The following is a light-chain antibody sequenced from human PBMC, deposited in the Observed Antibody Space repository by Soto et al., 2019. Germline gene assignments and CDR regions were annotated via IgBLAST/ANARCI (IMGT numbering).Light chain of an antibody. Sequence: ENVLTQSPGTLSLSPGERATLSCRASQSVTSNFLAWYQQKPGQAPRLLIYGASTRAAGVPDRFSGSGSGTDFTLTITILEPEDFAVYYCQQYGRSPLLYTFGQGTKLVVK. CDR2: GAS. V-gene: IGKV3-20*01. CDR3: QQYGRSPLLYT. J-gene: IGKJ2*01. CDR1: QSVTSNF.